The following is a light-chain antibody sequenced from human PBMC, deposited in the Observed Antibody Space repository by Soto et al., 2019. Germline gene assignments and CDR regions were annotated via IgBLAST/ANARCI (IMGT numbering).Light chain of an antibody. J-gene: IGLJ2*01. CDR2: GNS. V-gene: IGLV1-40*01. CDR3: QSYDSSLSVVV. Sequence: QAVVTQPPSVSGAPGQRVTISCTGSSSNIGAGYDVHWYQQLPGTAPKLLIYGNSNRPSGVPDRFSGSKSGTSASLAITGLQADDEADYYCQSYDSSLSVVVFGGGTKLTVL. CDR1: SSNIGAGYD.